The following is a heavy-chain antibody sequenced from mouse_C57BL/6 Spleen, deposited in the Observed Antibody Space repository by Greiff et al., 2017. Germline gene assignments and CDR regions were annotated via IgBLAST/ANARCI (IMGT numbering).Heavy chain of an antibody. CDR1: GYTFTEYT. Sequence: VKVVESGAELVKPGASVKLSCKASGYTFTEYTIHWVKQRSGQGLEWIGWVYPGSGSIKYNEKFKDKATLTADKSSSTVYMELSRLTSEDSAVYFCARHEDRYDGYYVFAYWGQGTLVTVSA. V-gene: IGHV1-62-2*01. D-gene: IGHD2-3*01. CDR2: VYPGSGSI. CDR3: ARHEDRYDGYYVFAY. J-gene: IGHJ3*01.